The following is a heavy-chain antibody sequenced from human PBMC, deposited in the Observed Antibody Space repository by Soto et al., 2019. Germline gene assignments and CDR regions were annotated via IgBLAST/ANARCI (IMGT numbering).Heavy chain of an antibody. D-gene: IGHD6-19*01. V-gene: IGHV1-3*05. CDR3: ARALAVPADFAS. Sequence: QVQLVQSGAEEKKPGASVKVSCKASGYTFTGYAMHWVRQAPGQRLEWMGWINAGNGNTKYSQKFPGRVTITRDTSESTAYMALSSLRSEDTAVFYCARALAVPADFASWGQGTLVTVSS. CDR2: INAGNGNT. CDR1: GYTFTGYA. J-gene: IGHJ5*01.